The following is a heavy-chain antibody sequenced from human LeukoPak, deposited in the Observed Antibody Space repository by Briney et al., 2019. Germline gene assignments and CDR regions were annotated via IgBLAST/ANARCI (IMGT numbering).Heavy chain of an antibody. CDR2: ISSSNSYI. J-gene: IGHJ6*02. CDR1: GFTFS. CDR3: AKEGWFGELYYYYGMDV. Sequence: PGGSLRLSCAAPGFTFSMNWVRQAPGKGLGWGSSISSSNSYIYYADSVEGRFTISRGNAKNSLYLQMNSLRAEDTAVYYCAKEGWFGELYYYYGMDVWGQGTTVTVSS. V-gene: IGHV3-21*04. D-gene: IGHD3-10*01.